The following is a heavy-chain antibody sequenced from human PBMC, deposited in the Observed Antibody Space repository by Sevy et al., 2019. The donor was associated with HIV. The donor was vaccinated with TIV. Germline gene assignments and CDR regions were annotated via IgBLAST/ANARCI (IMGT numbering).Heavy chain of an antibody. D-gene: IGHD3-22*01. V-gene: IGHV3-21*01. CDR1: GFTFSSYS. CDR2: ITSSSHYI. Sequence: GGSPRLSCAASGFTFSSYSMNWVRQAPGKGLEWVSFITSSSHYIYYADSVKGRFTISRDNAKNSLYLQMNSLRAEDTAVYYCASAYDRSGYYYYGMDVWGQGTTVTVSS. CDR3: ASAYDRSGYYYYGMDV. J-gene: IGHJ6*02.